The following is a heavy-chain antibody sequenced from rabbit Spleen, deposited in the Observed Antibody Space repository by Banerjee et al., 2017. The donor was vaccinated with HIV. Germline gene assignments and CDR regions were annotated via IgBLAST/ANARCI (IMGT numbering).Heavy chain of an antibody. J-gene: IGHJ6*01. Sequence: QQQLEESGGGLVKPGGTLTLTCKASGIDFSSNYYMSWVRQAPGKGLEWIACINAVTGRPVYANWAKGRFTFSKTSSTTVTLQMTSLTAADTATYFCARDTGSSFSSYGMDLWGPGTLVTVS. V-gene: IGHV1S45*01. CDR2: INAVTGRP. CDR3: ARDTGSSFSSYGMDL. CDR1: GIDFSSNYY. D-gene: IGHD8-1*01.